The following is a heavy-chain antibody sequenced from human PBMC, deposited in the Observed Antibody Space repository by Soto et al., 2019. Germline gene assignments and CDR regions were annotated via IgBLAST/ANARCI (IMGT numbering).Heavy chain of an antibody. Sequence: QVQLVQSGAEVKNPGASVKVSCKASGYTFTVYYMHWVRQAPGQGLEWMGWINPNSGGTNYAQKFQGWVTMTRDTTYDTGYRQLGVFRPDDTAVYYCASAVEYSSPSDKEGGYYCIDVWGNGTTVTVSS. CDR2: INPNSGGT. CDR1: GYTFTVYY. J-gene: IGHJ6*04. CDR3: ASAVEYSSPSDKEGGYYCIDV. D-gene: IGHD6-6*01. V-gene: IGHV1-2*04.